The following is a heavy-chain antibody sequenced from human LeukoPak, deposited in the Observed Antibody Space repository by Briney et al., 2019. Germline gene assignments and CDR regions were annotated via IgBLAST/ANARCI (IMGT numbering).Heavy chain of an antibody. D-gene: IGHD4-17*01. J-gene: IGHJ4*02. CDR1: GFTFSSYG. Sequence: PGGSLRLSCAASGFTFSSYGMHWVRQAPGKGLEWVAVISYDGNNKYYADSVKGRFTISRDNSKNTLYLQMNSLRAEDTAVYYCARRGGVYGDYVTDYWGQGALVTVSS. V-gene: IGHV3-30*03. CDR2: ISYDGNNK. CDR3: ARRGGVYGDYVTDY.